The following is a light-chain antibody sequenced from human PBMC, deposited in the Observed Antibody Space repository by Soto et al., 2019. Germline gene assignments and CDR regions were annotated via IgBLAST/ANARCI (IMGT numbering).Light chain of an antibody. V-gene: IGLV2-11*01. CDR1: SSDVGRYNF. CDR2: DVI. CDR3: SSFVGSNIFV. Sequence: QSVLTQPRSVSGSPGQSVTISCTGTSSDVGRYNFVSWYQQHPDKAPKLMIYDVIKRPSGVPDRFSGSKSGNTASLTIYGLQAKDEADYYCSSFVGSNIFVFGSGTKVTVL. J-gene: IGLJ1*01.